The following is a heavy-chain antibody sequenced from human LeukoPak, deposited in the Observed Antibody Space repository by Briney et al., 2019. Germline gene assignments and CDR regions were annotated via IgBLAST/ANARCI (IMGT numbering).Heavy chain of an antibody. Sequence: PGGSLRLSCAASGFTFSSYAMSWVRQAPGKGREWVSAISGSGGSTYYADSVKSRFAISRDNSKNTLYLQMNSLRAEDTAVYYCAKDSAVAGTGDYWGQGTLVTVSS. D-gene: IGHD6-19*01. CDR2: ISGSGGST. CDR1: GFTFSSYA. CDR3: AKDSAVAGTGDY. V-gene: IGHV3-23*01. J-gene: IGHJ4*02.